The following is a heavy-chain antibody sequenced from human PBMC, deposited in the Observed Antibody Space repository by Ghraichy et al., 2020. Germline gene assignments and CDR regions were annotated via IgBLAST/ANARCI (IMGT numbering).Heavy chain of an antibody. V-gene: IGHV4-4*09. CDR2: IYSSGRT. Sequence: SETLSLTCTVSGGSINSYYWSWIRQSPGEGLEWIGYIYSSGRTKYNPSLMSRVIMSVDTSMNQFSLNLTSVTAADTAVYYCASHPYYYYGMEVWGQGTTVIVSS. CDR1: GGSINSYY. J-gene: IGHJ6*02. D-gene: IGHD3-10*01. CDR3: ASHPYYYYGMEV.